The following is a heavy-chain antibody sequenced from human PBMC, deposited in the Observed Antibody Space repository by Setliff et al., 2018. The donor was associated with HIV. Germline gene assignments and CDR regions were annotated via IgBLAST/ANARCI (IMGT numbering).Heavy chain of an antibody. CDR2: IFHNGTI. J-gene: IGHJ4*02. CDR1: AGSISSSSYY. D-gene: IGHD1-26*01. V-gene: IGHV4-39*07. Sequence: SETLSLTCTVSAGSISSSSYYWSWIRQPPGKGLEWIGEIFHNGTINCNPSLKSRVALSIDTFKSQISLNITSLTTADTAIYYCGRGPHIVGAPGAVIDYWAQGKPVTVSS. CDR3: GRGPHIVGAPGAVIDY.